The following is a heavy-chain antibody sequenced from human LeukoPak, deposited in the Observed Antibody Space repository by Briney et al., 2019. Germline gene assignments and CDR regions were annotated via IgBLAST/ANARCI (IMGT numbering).Heavy chain of an antibody. CDR3: ASGDYGDYVFDY. Sequence: ASVKVSCKASGYTFTSYDINWVRQATGQGLEWMGWMNPNSGNTGYAQKFQGRVTMTRNTSISTAYMELRSLRSDDTAVYYCASGDYGDYVFDYWGQGTLVTVSS. CDR2: MNPNSGNT. V-gene: IGHV1-8*01. D-gene: IGHD4-17*01. J-gene: IGHJ4*02. CDR1: GYTFTSYD.